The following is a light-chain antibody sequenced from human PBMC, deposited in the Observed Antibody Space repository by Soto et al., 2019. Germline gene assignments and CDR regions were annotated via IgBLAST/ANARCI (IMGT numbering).Light chain of an antibody. V-gene: IGLV2-23*02. Sequence: QSALTQPASVSGSPGQSITISCTGTSSDVGSDNLVSWYQQHPGKAPKFIIYEVSERPSGVSNRFSGSKSGNTASLTISGLQAEDEADYYCCSYAGSSTYVFGTGTKVTVL. CDR1: SSDVGSDNL. CDR3: CSYAGSSTYV. CDR2: EVS. J-gene: IGLJ1*01.